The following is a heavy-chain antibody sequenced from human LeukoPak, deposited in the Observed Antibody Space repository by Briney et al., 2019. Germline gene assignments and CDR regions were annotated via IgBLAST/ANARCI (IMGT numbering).Heavy chain of an antibody. D-gene: IGHD6-19*01. V-gene: IGHV3-9*01. J-gene: IGHJ3*02. CDR1: GFTFDDYA. CDR3: AKAHSSGWPYDAFDI. Sequence: GGSLRLSCAASGFTFDDYAMHWVRQAPVKGLEWVSGISWNSGSIGYADSVKGRFTISRDNAKNSLYLQMNSLRAEDTALYYCAKAHSSGWPYDAFDIWGQGTMVTVSS. CDR2: ISWNSGSI.